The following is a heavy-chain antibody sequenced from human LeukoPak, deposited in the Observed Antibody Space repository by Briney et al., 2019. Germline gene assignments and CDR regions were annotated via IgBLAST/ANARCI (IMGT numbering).Heavy chain of an antibody. J-gene: IGHJ5*02. CDR1: GGSISSSSYY. D-gene: IGHD3-22*01. CDR3: ARVNIVNYYDSSGCYGS. Sequence: SETLSLTCTVSGGSISSSSYYWGWIRQPPGKGLEWIGSIYYSGSTYYNPSLKSRVTISVDTSKNQFSLKLSSVTAADTAVYYCARVNIVNYYDSSGCYGSWGQGTLVTVSS. CDR2: IYYSGST. V-gene: IGHV4-39*07.